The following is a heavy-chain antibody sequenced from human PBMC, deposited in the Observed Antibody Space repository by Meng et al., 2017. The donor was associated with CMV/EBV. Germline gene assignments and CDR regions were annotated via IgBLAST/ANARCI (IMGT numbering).Heavy chain of an antibody. D-gene: IGHD1-26*01. Sequence: SVKVSCKASGGTFSSYAISWVRQAPGQGLEWMGGIIPIFGTASYAQKFQGRVTITTDESTSTAYMELSSLRSEDTAVYYCARQNLGATHFDYWGQGTLVTVSS. J-gene: IGHJ4*02. CDR3: ARQNLGATHFDY. V-gene: IGHV1-69*05. CDR2: IIPIFGTA. CDR1: GGTFSSYA.